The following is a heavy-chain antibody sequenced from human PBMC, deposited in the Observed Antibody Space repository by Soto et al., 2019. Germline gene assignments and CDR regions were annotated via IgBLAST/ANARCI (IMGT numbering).Heavy chain of an antibody. CDR1: GGSISSGGYY. Sequence: PSETLSLTCTVSGGSISSGGYYWRWIRQHPGTGLEWIGYIYYSGSTYYNPSLKSRVTISVDTSKNQFSLKLSSVTAADTAVYYCARAFSNYLRWFDPWGQGTLVTVSS. J-gene: IGHJ5*02. V-gene: IGHV4-31*03. CDR3: ARAFSNYLRWFDP. CDR2: IYYSGST. D-gene: IGHD1-26*01.